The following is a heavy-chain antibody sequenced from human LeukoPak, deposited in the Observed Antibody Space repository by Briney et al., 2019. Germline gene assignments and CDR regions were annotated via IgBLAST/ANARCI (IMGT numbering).Heavy chain of an antibody. CDR3: VRGGFTTSWYWYH. CDR2: IKQDGSER. Sequence: GGSLRLSCAASGFTFSSNLMTWVRQAPGKGLEWVADIKQDGSERHYVDSVKGRFTISRDNAKNSLYLQMNRLRAEDTAVYYCVRGGFTTSWYWYHWGQGALVTVSS. CDR1: GFTFSSNL. J-gene: IGHJ5*02. D-gene: IGHD2-2*01. V-gene: IGHV3-7*01.